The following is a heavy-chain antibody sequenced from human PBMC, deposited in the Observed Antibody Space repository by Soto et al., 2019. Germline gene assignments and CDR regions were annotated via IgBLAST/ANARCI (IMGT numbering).Heavy chain of an antibody. CDR1: GGTFSSYA. CDR2: MIPIFGTA. D-gene: IGHD3-9*01. CDR3: ARGALHYYILTGYYNKRPLDY. Sequence: QVQLVQSGAEVKKPGSSVKVSCKASGGTFSSYAISWVRQAPGQGIEWMGGMIPIFGTANYAQKFQGRVTITADESTSTAYMELSSLRSEDTAVYYCARGALHYYILTGYYNKRPLDYWGQGTLVTVSS. J-gene: IGHJ4*02. V-gene: IGHV1-69*12.